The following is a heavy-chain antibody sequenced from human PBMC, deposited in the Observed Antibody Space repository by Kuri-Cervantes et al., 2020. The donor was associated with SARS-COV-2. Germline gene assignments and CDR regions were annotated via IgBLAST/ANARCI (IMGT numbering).Heavy chain of an antibody. CDR2: IWYDEDNK. D-gene: IGHD1-14*01. CDR3: ARGLRKYYFDY. J-gene: IGHJ4*02. V-gene: IGHV3-30*02. CDR1: GFSFSSYS. Sequence: GESLKISCAASGFSFSSYSMNWVRQAPGKGLECVAFIWYDEDNKYYADSAKGRFTISRDNSKSTLYLPMYNLRAEDTAVYYCARGLRKYYFDYWGQGTLVTVSS.